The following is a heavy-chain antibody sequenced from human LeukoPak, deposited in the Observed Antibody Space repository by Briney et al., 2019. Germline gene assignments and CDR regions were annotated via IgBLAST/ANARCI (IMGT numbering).Heavy chain of an antibody. CDR3: AAPSRLQLDY. V-gene: IGHV1-58*01. CDR1: GFTFTSSA. J-gene: IGHJ4*02. Sequence: SVKVSCKASGFTFTSSAVQWVRQARGRRLEWIGWIVVGSANTNYAQMFQGRVTITRDMSTSTAYMELSSLRSEDTAVYYCAAPSRLQLDYWGQGTLVTVSS. D-gene: IGHD5-18*01. CDR2: IVVGSANT.